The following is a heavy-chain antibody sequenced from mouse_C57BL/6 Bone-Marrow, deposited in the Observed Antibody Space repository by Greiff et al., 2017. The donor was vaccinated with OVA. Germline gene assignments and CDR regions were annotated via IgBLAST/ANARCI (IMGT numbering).Heavy chain of an antibody. CDR3: ARHGIYDGYYGFAY. Sequence: EVKVEESGGGLVKPGGSLKLSCAASGFTFSSYTMSWVRQTPEKRLEWVATISGGGGNTYYPDSVKGRFTISRDNAKNTLYLQMSSLRSEDTALYYCARHGIYDGYYGFAYWGQGTLVTVSA. CDR1: GFTFSSYT. D-gene: IGHD2-3*01. V-gene: IGHV5-9*01. CDR2: ISGGGGNT. J-gene: IGHJ3*01.